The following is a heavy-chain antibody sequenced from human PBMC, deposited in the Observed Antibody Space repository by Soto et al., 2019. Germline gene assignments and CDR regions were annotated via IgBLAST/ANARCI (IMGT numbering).Heavy chain of an antibody. V-gene: IGHV4-39*01. Sequence: SETLSLTCTVSGGSISSSSYYWGWIRQPPGKGLEWIGSIYYSGSTYYNPSLKSRVTISVDTSKNQFSLKLSSVTAADTAVYYCARRTVGSFSSGYGKDVWGQGTTVTAAS. J-gene: IGHJ6*02. D-gene: IGHD3-3*01. CDR1: GGSISSSSYY. CDR2: IYYSGST. CDR3: ARRTVGSFSSGYGKDV.